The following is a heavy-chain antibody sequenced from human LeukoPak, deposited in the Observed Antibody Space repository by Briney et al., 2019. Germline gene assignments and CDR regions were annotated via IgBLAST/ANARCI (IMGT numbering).Heavy chain of an antibody. CDR2: ISGSGGST. J-gene: IGHJ3*02. V-gene: IGHV3-23*01. Sequence: GGSLRLSCAASGFTFSSYAMSWVRQAPGKGLEWVSAISGSGGSTYYADSVKGRFTISRDNSKNTLYLQMNSLRAEDTAVYYCARDRGRFYAFDIWGQGTMVTVSS. CDR1: GFTFSSYA. CDR3: ARDRGRFYAFDI. D-gene: IGHD3-3*01.